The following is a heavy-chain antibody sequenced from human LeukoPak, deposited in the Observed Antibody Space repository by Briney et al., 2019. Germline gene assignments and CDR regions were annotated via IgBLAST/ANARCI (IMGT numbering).Heavy chain of an antibody. CDR2: NSPSSSYI. D-gene: IGHD3-22*01. CDR3: ARVVTYYYGSSGYSLDF. J-gene: IGHJ4*02. V-gene: IGHV3-21*01. CDR1: GFSFSSYA. Sequence: GGSLRLSCAASGFSFSSYAINWVRQAPGKGLEWVSSNSPSSSYIHYADSAKGRFTISRDDAKNSLYLQMNSLRAEDTAVYYCARVVTYYYGSSGYSLDFWGQGALVIVSS.